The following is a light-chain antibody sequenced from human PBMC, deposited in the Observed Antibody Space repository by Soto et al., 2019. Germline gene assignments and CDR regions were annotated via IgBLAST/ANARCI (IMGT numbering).Light chain of an antibody. Sequence: DIQMTQSPSSLSASVGDRVTITCQASHDISFYLNWYQQKSGKAPKLLIYGASNLETGVPSRFSATGSGTHFTFTITSLQPEDFATCYCQQYDHLPPTFGQGTRLDFK. V-gene: IGKV1-33*01. CDR3: QQYDHLPPT. J-gene: IGKJ5*01. CDR2: GAS. CDR1: HDISFY.